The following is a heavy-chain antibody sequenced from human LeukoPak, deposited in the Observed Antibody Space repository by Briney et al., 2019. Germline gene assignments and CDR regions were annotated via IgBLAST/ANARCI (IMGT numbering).Heavy chain of an antibody. CDR3: ARGGDSSGYYSDFDY. CDR2: ISAYNGNT. J-gene: IGHJ4*02. D-gene: IGHD3-22*01. V-gene: IGHV1-18*01. CDR1: GYTFTSYG. Sequence: ASVKVSCKASGYTFTSYGISWVRQAPGQGLEWMGWISAYNGNTNYAQKLQGRVTMTTDTSTSTAYMELRSLRSEDTAVYYCARGGDSSGYYSDFDYWGQGTLVTVSS.